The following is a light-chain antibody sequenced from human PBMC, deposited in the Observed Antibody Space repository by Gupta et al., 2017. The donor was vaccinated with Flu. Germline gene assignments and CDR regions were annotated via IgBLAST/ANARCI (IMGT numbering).Light chain of an antibody. Sequence: DIQMTQSPSSVSASVGDTVTITCRASQSVLSWLVWYQQKPGKAPKLLIHSISTLQTGVPPRFSGSGSDTDFTLTISSLQPEDFATYFCQQAHIYPLTFGGGTTVEI. CDR1: QSVLSW. V-gene: IGKV1D-12*01. J-gene: IGKJ4*01. CDR2: SIS. CDR3: QQAHIYPLT.